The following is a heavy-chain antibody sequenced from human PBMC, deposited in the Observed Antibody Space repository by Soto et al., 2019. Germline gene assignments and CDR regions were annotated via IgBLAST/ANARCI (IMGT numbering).Heavy chain of an antibody. V-gene: IGHV3-21*03. CDR1: RFTFSSYT. Sequence: LRLSCSASRFTFSSYTMNWVRQAPGKGLEWVSSISSSTTYIYYADSVKGRFTISRDNAKNSLYLQVNSLRAEDTAVDYCARDFDSSGYYGPVGAFDIWGQGTMVTVSS. CDR2: ISSSTTYI. CDR3: ARDFDSSGYYGPVGAFDI. J-gene: IGHJ3*02. D-gene: IGHD3-22*01.